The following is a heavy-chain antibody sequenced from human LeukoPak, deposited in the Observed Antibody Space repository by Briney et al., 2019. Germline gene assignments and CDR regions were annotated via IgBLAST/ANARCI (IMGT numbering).Heavy chain of an antibody. CDR3: ARLRDGYNRNWYFDL. CDR1: SGSISSGTYY. J-gene: IGHJ2*01. CDR2: IYSSGST. D-gene: IGHD5-24*01. Sequence: PSETLSLTCTVSSGSISSGTYYWSWIRQPAGKGLEWIGRIYSSGSTNYNPSLKSRVTISVDTSKNQFSLKLSSVTAADTAVYYCARLRDGYNRNWYFDLWGRGTLVTVSS. V-gene: IGHV4-61*02.